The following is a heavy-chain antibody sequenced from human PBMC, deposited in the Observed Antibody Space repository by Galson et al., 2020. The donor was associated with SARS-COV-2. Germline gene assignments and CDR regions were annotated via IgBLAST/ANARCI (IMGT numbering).Heavy chain of an antibody. CDR1: GGSISSGSYY. Sequence: SETLSLTCTVSGGSISSGSYYWSGIRQPAGKGLEWIGRIFNRGSTNYNPSLKCRVTISVDTSKNQFSLKLSSVTAADTAVYYCARDQGIAVAGYYYYYGMDVWGQGTTVTVSS. V-gene: IGHV4-61*02. J-gene: IGHJ6*02. D-gene: IGHD6-19*01. CDR3: ARDQGIAVAGYYYYYGMDV. CDR2: IFNRGST.